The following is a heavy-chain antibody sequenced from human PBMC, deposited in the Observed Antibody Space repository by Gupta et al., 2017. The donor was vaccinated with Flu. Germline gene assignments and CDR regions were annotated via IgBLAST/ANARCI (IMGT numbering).Heavy chain of an antibody. D-gene: IGHD2-8*01. CDR3: ARGGSMRDIVLMVYAYYFDY. V-gene: IGHV3-11*01. CDR2: ISSSGSTI. J-gene: IGHJ4*02. Sequence: LECVSYISSSGSTIYYADSVKGRFTISRDNAKNSLYLQMNSLRAEDTAVYYCARGGSMRDIVLMVYAYYFDYWGQGTLVTVSS.